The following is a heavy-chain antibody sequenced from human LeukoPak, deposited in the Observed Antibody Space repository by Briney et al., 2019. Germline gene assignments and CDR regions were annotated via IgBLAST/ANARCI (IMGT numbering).Heavy chain of an antibody. J-gene: IGHJ4*02. CDR1: GFTFSSYA. V-gene: IGHV3-23*01. CDR3: AKDPSGRYCSGGSCHDDY. Sequence: GVSLRLSCAASGFTFSSYAMSWVRRAPGKGLEWVSAISGSGGSTYYADSVKGRFTISRDNSKNTLYLQMNSLRAEDTAVYYCAKDPSGRYCSGGSCHDDYWGQGTLVTVSS. CDR2: ISGSGGST. D-gene: IGHD2-15*01.